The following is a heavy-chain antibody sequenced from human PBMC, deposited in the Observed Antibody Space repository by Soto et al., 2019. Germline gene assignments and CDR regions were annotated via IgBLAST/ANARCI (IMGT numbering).Heavy chain of an antibody. V-gene: IGHV4-34*01. J-gene: IGHJ4*02. CDR2: INHLGSI. CDR1: GGSLSDYF. CDR3: ARASGLRLGELSLSLGDCFDY. D-gene: IGHD3-16*02. Sequence: PSETLSLTCVVSGGSLSDYFWSWIRQPPGMALEWIGEINHLGSINYNPSLKSRVTMSVDTSKNQFSLKLSSVTAADTAVYYCARASGLRLGELSLSLGDCFDYWGQGTLVTVSS.